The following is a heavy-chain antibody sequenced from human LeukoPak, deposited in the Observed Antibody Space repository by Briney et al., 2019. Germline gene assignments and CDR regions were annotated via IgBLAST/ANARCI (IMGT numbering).Heavy chain of an antibody. J-gene: IGHJ4*02. Sequence: GECLKISCKASGYSFTNYWIGWVRQMPGKGLEWMGIVYPGDSDTKYSPSFQGQVTISADKSISTAYLQWSSLKASDTAMYYCARPSITYSSSWYGEFYFDYWGQGTLVTVSS. V-gene: IGHV5-51*01. CDR3: ARPSITYSSSWYGEFYFDY. CDR2: VYPGDSDT. CDR1: GYSFTNYW. D-gene: IGHD6-13*01.